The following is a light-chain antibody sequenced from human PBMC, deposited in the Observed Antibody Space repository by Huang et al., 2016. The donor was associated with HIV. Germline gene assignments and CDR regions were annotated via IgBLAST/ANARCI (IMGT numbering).Light chain of an antibody. CDR2: GAS. CDR1: QSVNNN. V-gene: IGKV3-15*01. J-gene: IGKJ2*01. Sequence: EIVMPQSPATLSVSPGERATLSCRASQSVNNNLAWDQQKPGQAPRLLISGASTRATAVAARCSGSGSGTEFTLTISGLQSEDSAVYYCQQYHNWPPFTFGQGTKLEIK. CDR3: QQYHNWPPFT.